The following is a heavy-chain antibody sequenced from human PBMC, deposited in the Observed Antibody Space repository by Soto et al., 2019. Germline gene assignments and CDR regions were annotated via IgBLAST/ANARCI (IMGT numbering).Heavy chain of an antibody. Sequence: SVKVSCKASGRTFSSYPISWVRQAPAQGLEWMGGIIPMFGIANYAQKFQGRVTITADESTSTAYMELSSLRSEDTAVYYCARDKGGYYDNSAHYIRFYYGMDVWGQGTTVTVSS. CDR2: IIPMFGIA. CDR1: GRTFSSYP. J-gene: IGHJ6*02. V-gene: IGHV1-69*13. CDR3: ARDKGGYYDNSAHYIRFYYGMDV. D-gene: IGHD3-22*01.